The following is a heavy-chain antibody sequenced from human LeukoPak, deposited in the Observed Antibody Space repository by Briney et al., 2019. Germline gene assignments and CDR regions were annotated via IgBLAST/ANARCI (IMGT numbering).Heavy chain of an antibody. D-gene: IGHD3-16*01. CDR2: ISYDGSNK. CDR3: AKGWGYFDY. V-gene: IGHV3-30*18. J-gene: IGHJ4*02. Sequence: GGSLRLSCAASGFTFSSYGMHWVRQAPGKGLEWVAVISYDGSNKYYADSVKGRFTISRDNSMNTLYLQMNSLRAEDTAVYYCAKGWGYFDYWGQGTLVTVSS. CDR1: GFTFSSYG.